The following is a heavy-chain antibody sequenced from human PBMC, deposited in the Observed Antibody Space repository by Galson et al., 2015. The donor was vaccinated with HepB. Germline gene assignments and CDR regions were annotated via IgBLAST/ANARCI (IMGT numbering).Heavy chain of an antibody. J-gene: IGHJ4*02. D-gene: IGHD3-10*01. Sequence: SLRLSCAASGFPFNIYVMSWVRHTPDKGLEWVAAIRGSGWSTYYADSVKGRFTISRDNYKNMVYLQMNSLRAEDTAVYFSAKDQARSGSGPSLFDYWGQGTLVTVSS. V-gene: IGHV3-23*01. CDR3: AKDQARSGSGPSLFDY. CDR1: GFPFNIYV. CDR2: IRGSGWST.